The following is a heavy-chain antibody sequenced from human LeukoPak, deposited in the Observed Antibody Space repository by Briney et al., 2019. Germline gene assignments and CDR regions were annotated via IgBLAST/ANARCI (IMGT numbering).Heavy chain of an antibody. CDR1: GDSVSSNSAA. V-gene: IGHV6-1*01. Sequence: SQTLSLTCAISGDSVSSNSAAWNWTRQSPSRGLEWLGRTYYRSKWYNDYAVSVKSRITINPDTSKNQFSLQLNSVTPEDTAVYYCARDQAKYCTGGSCYPEGAFDIWGQGTMVTVSS. J-gene: IGHJ3*02. D-gene: IGHD2-15*01. CDR3: ARDQAKYCTGGSCYPEGAFDI. CDR2: TYYRSKWYN.